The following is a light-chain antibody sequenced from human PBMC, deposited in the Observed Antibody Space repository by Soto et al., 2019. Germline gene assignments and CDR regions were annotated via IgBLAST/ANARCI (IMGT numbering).Light chain of an antibody. V-gene: IGKV1-33*01. CDR3: QQYNNWPRT. CDR1: QDISNF. J-gene: IGKJ1*01. CDR2: DAS. Sequence: DILMTQSPSSLSASVGDRVTITCQASQDISNFLNWYRQKPGEAPNLLIYDASTLEAGVPFRFTGSGSGSYFSFTISSLQSEDFAVYYCQQYNNWPRTFGQGTKVDIK.